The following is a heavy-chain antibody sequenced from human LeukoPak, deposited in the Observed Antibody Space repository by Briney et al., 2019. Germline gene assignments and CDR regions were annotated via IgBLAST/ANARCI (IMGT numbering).Heavy chain of an antibody. Sequence: PGGSLRLSCAASGFTFSSYSMNWVRQAPGTGPKWVSHISDKGGITYADSVHGRFTISRDNAKNSMYLRTTSLRVQATAVYYCARSGGAYKPFDLWGQGTLVTVSS. CDR1: GFTFSSYS. V-gene: IGHV3-48*04. CDR2: ISDKGGIT. CDR3: ARSGGAYKPFDL. J-gene: IGHJ4*02. D-gene: IGHD2-15*01.